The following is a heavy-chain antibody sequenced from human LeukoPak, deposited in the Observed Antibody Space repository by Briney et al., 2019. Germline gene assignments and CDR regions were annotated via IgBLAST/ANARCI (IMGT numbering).Heavy chain of an antibody. CDR2: MNPNSGNT. CDR1: GYTFTSYD. J-gene: IGHJ6*02. D-gene: IGHD2-2*01. CDR3: ARVISSTRIYYYYYGMDV. V-gene: IGHV1-8*01. Sequence: ASVKVSCKASGYTFTSYDINWVRQATGQGLEWMGWMNPNSGNTGYAQKFQGRVTMTRNTSISTAYMELSSLRSEDTAVYYCARVISSTRIYYYYYGMDVWGQGTTVTVSS.